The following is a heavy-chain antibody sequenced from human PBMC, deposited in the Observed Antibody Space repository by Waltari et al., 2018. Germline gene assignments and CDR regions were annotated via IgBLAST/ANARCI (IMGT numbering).Heavy chain of an antibody. CDR3: ARGDGDLDYDYYYMDV. J-gene: IGHJ6*03. D-gene: IGHD4-17*01. CDR1: GGSMSNFY. Sequence: VQLQESGPGLVKPSETLSLTCTVSGGSMSNFYWSWIRQPPGKGPEWIGYISHTGNTNDNPSLKGRVIISVDTSKKQFSLKVSSLTAADTAVYYCARGDGDLDYDYYYMDVWGKGTTVTVSS. V-gene: IGHV4-59*13. CDR2: ISHTGNT.